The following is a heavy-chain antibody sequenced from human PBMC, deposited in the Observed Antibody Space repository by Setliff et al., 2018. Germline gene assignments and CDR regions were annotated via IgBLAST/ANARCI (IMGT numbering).Heavy chain of an antibody. Sequence: SETLSLTCTVSGGSISSGVYYWAWIRQPPGKGLEWIGRIYYRGDTYYNASLKSRLTLSVDTSKNQVSLNLRSVTAADTAVYYCARGRNVEERLLDSWGQGNLVTVSS. V-gene: IGHV4-39*01. D-gene: IGHD1-1*01. J-gene: IGHJ4*02. CDR3: ARGRNVEERLLDS. CDR1: GGSISSGVYY. CDR2: IYYRGDT.